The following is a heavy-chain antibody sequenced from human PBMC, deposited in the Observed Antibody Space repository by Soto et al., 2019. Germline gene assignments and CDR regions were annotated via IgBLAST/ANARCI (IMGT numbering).Heavy chain of an antibody. Sequence: QVQLVQSGPELKKPGASVKVSCGASGYTFTNYGISWVRQAPGQGLEWMGWINPYNGNTKYSQKLQGRVTITTDTSTSTAYLDLRSLRSDDTAVYYCARDPMTGYLQFDYWGQGTLVTVSS. V-gene: IGHV1-18*01. J-gene: IGHJ4*02. CDR3: ARDPMTGYLQFDY. D-gene: IGHD3-9*01. CDR1: GYTFTNYG. CDR2: INPYNGNT.